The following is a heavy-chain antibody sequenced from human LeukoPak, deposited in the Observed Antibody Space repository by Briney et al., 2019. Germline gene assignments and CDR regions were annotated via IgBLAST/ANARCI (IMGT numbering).Heavy chain of an antibody. V-gene: IGHV4-4*07. D-gene: IGHD3-10*01. J-gene: IGHJ4*02. Sequence: KSSETLSLTCTVSGDSVSTYYWSWIRQPAGKGLEWIGRIYSSVSTNYNPSLKSRVTMSVDTSKNQFSLKLSSVTAADTAVYYCARWGGSGTYHLDYWGQGTLVTVSS. CDR1: GDSVSTYY. CDR2: IYSSVST. CDR3: ARWGGSGTYHLDY.